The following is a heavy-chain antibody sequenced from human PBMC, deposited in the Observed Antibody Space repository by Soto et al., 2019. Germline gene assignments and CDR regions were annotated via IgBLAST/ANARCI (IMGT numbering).Heavy chain of an antibody. Sequence: SETLSLTCTVFGGSISSNYWTWIRQTAGKGLEWIGRIYMSGSTNYNPSLKSRVTMSMDTSNNQFSLKLRFVTAADPAVYYCASLQNNWFDPWGQGTLVTVSS. J-gene: IGHJ5*02. CDR3: ASLQNNWFDP. CDR1: GGSISSNY. V-gene: IGHV4-4*07. CDR2: IYMSGST.